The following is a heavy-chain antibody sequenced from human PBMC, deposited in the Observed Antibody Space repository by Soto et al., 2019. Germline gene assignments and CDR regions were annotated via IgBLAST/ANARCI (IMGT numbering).Heavy chain of an antibody. J-gene: IGHJ6*02. Sequence: EVQLVESGGGLVQPGGSLRISCAASGFTFRNYWMHWVRRAPGKGLVWVSRINNDGSDIKYADSVKGRFTFSRDNAKNTLYLQMNSLTVEDTAVYYCARAGGLITGTPGGAPAYYYYGMDVWGQGTTVTVSS. CDR2: INNDGSDI. V-gene: IGHV3-74*03. CDR3: ARAGGLITGTPGGAPAYYYYGMDV. D-gene: IGHD1-20*01. CDR1: GFTFRNYW.